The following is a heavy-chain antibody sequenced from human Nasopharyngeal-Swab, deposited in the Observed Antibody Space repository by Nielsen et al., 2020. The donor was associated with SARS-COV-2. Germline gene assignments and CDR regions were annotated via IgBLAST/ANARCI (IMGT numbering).Heavy chain of an antibody. CDR2: INTDGSET. Sequence: GESLKISCAASGFTFSSYWMHWVRQAPGKGLVWVSRINTDGSETGYADSVTGRFTISRDNTKNTLSLQMNSLRAEDTAVYYCSRDPFGAMVDYFDYWGQGTLVTVSS. CDR3: SRDPFGAMVDYFDY. D-gene: IGHD5-18*01. J-gene: IGHJ4*02. CDR1: GFTFSSYW. V-gene: IGHV3-74*01.